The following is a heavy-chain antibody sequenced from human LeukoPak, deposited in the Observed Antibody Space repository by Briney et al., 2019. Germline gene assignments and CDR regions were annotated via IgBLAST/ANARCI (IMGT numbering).Heavy chain of an antibody. CDR2: ISWNSGRR. CDR1: GFMFGDYA. V-gene: IGHV3-9*01. J-gene: IGHJ4*02. D-gene: IGHD3-22*01. CDR3: AKWTSYYYDSSGYFDY. Sequence: GGSLRLSCAASGFMFGDYAMHWVRQAPGKGLEWVSGISWNSGRRGYADSVKGRFTISRDNAKNSLYLQMNSLRAEDTALYYCAKWTSYYYDSSGYFDYWGQGTLVTVSS.